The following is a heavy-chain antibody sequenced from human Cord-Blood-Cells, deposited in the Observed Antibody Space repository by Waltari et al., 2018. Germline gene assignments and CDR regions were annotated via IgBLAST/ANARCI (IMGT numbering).Heavy chain of an antibody. CDR2: IKQDGSEK. CDR3: ARDQDWGSDY. D-gene: IGHD7-27*01. Sequence: EVQLVESGGGLVQPGGSLRLSCAASGFTFSSYGMSWVRQAPGKGLEWVANIKQDGSEKYYVDSVKGRFTISRDNAKNSLYLQMNSLRAEDTAVYYCARDQDWGSDYWGQGTLVTVSS. J-gene: IGHJ4*02. CDR1: GFTFSSYG. V-gene: IGHV3-7*01.